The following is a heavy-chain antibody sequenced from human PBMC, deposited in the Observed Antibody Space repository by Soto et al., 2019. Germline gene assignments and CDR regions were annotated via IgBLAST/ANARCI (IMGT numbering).Heavy chain of an antibody. Sequence: SVKVSCKASGGTFSSYSISWVRQAPGQGLEWMGGIIPIFGTANYAQKFQGRVTITADESTSTAYMELSSLRSEDTAVYYCARDRVYCSGGSCYPGNAFDIWGQGTMVTVSS. CDR1: GGTFSSYS. J-gene: IGHJ3*02. CDR2: IIPIFGTA. CDR3: ARDRVYCSGGSCYPGNAFDI. D-gene: IGHD2-15*01. V-gene: IGHV1-69*13.